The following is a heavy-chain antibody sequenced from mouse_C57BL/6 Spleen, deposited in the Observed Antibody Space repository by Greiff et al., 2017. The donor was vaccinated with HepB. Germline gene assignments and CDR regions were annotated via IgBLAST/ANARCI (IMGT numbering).Heavy chain of an antibody. D-gene: IGHD1-1*01. J-gene: IGHJ1*03. CDR2: INPNNGGT. Sequence: EVQRVESGPELVKPGASVKIPCKASGYTFTDYNMDWVKQSHGKSLEWIGDINPNNGGTIYNQKFKGKATLTVDKSSSTAYMELRSLTSEDTAVYYCAREGDYYGSGYFDVWGTGTTVTVSS. CDR3: AREGDYYGSGYFDV. CDR1: GYTFTDYN. V-gene: IGHV1-18*01.